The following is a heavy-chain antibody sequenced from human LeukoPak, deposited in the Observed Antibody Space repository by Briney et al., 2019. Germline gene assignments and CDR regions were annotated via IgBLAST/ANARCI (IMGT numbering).Heavy chain of an antibody. CDR3: ATGDLWFGELLSPPYYFDY. J-gene: IGHJ4*02. CDR2: IYYSGST. D-gene: IGHD3-10*01. CDR1: GVSISSGGYY. V-gene: IGHV4-31*03. Sequence: PSQTLSLTCTVSGVSISSGGYYWSWIRQHPGKGLEWIGYIYYSGSTYYNPSLKSRVTISVDTSKNQFSLKLSSVTAADTAVYYCATGDLWFGELLSPPYYFDYWGQGTLVTVSS.